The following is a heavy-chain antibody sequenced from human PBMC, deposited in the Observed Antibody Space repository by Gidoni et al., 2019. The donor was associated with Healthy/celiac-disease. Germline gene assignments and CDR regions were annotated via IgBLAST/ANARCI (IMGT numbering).Heavy chain of an antibody. CDR2: INPSGGST. V-gene: IGHV1-46*01. CDR3: ARDSISYSGCGAEDY. Sequence: QVQLVQSGAEVKKPGASVKVSCKASGYTFTSYYMHWVRQAPGQGLEWMGIINPSGGSTSYAQKFQGRVTMTRDTSTSTVYMELSSLRSEDTAVYYCARDSISYSGCGAEDYWGQGTLVTVSS. D-gene: IGHD2-21*01. J-gene: IGHJ4*02. CDR1: GYTFTSYY.